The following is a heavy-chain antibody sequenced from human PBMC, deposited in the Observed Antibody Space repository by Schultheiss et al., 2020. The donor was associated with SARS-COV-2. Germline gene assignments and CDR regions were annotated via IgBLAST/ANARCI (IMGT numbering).Heavy chain of an antibody. Sequence: GGSLRLSCAASGFTFSSYGMHWVRQAPGKGLEYLSAISSAGGSTYYADSVKGRFTISRDNSKNTLYLQMNSLRAEDTAVYYCARDRFSCTGSTCYGGFDYWGQGTLVTVSS. CDR3: ARDRFSCTGSTCYGGFDY. V-gene: IGHV3-64*04. J-gene: IGHJ4*02. CDR1: GFTFSSYG. CDR2: ISSAGGST. D-gene: IGHD2-15*01.